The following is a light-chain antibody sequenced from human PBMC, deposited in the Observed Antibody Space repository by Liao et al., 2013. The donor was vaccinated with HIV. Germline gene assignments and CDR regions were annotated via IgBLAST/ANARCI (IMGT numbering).Light chain of an antibody. CDR1: NIGSDT. J-gene: IGLJ2*01. Sequence: SYVLIQPPSVSVAPGQTAIITCGGDNIGSDTVHWYRQQPGQAPVLVISYDSDRPSGIPERFSGSNSGNTATLTISGTQPVDEADYYCQAWDSTTVIFGGGTKLTVL. CDR2: YDS. CDR3: QAWDSTTVI. V-gene: IGLV3-21*01.